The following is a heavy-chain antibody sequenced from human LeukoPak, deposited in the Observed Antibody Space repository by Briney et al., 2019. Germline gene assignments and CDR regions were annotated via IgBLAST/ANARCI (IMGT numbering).Heavy chain of an antibody. CDR1: GFTFSSYG. D-gene: IGHD3-22*01. Sequence: GGSLRLSCAASGFTFSSYGMHWVRQAPGKGLEWVAVIWYDGSNKYYADSVKGRFTISRDNSKNTLYLQMNSLRAEDTAVYYCARQGDSVYYDSSGGFDYWGQGTLVTVSS. CDR3: ARQGDSVYYDSSGGFDY. CDR2: IWYDGSNK. J-gene: IGHJ4*02. V-gene: IGHV3-33*01.